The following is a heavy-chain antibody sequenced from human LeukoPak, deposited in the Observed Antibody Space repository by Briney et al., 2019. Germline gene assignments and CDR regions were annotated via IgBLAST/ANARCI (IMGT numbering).Heavy chain of an antibody. CDR2: IIPILGIA. D-gene: IGHD3-3*01. CDR3: ARDRDFWSGYYSDY. Sequence: ASVKVSCKASGGTFSSYTISWVRLAPGQGLEWMGRIIPILGIANYAQKFQGRVTITADKSTSTAYMELSSLRSEDTAVYYCARDRDFWSGYYSDYWGQGTLVTVSS. J-gene: IGHJ4*02. CDR1: GGTFSSYT. V-gene: IGHV1-69*04.